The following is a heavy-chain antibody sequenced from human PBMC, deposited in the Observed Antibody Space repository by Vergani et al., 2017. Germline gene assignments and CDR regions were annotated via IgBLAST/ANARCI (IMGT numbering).Heavy chain of an antibody. J-gene: IGHJ4*02. V-gene: IGHV3-30*19. CDR3: AGDAPLGAFDY. Sequence: QVQLVESGGGVVQPGRSLRLSCAASGFTFSSYGMHWVRQAPGKGLEWVAVISYDGSNKYYADSVKGRFTISRDNSKNTLYLQMNSLRAEDTAVYYCAGDAPLGAFDYWGQGTLVTVSS. CDR1: GFTFSSYG. D-gene: IGHD3-16*01. CDR2: ISYDGSNK.